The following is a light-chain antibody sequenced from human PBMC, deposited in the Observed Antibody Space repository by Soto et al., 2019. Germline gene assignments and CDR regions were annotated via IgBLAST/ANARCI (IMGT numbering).Light chain of an antibody. CDR3: SSYPGSYSWV. CDR2: AVT. V-gene: IGLV2-11*01. Sequence: QSALTQPRSVSGSPGQLVTVSCTRTRRDVALYRYVSCLHHHPDTPHELFIYAVTNQPSGDPDRFSFPNSSNTAALTTSGLQAEDEAEYFCSSYPGSYSWVFGSGTKVTV. CDR1: RRDVALYRY. J-gene: IGLJ1*01.